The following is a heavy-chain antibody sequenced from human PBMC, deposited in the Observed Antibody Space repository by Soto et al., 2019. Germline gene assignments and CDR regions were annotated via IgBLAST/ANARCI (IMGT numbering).Heavy chain of an antibody. CDR3: ARDEFEGDYPEYFQH. V-gene: IGHV3-33*01. J-gene: IGHJ1*01. Sequence: QVQLVESGGGVVQPGRSLRLSCAASGFTFSSYGMHWVRQAPGKGLEWVAVIWYDGSNKYYADSVKGRFTISRDNSKNTLYLQMNSLRAEDTAVYYCARDEFEGDYPEYFQHWGQGTLVTVSS. CDR1: GFTFSSYG. D-gene: IGHD4-17*01. CDR2: IWYDGSNK.